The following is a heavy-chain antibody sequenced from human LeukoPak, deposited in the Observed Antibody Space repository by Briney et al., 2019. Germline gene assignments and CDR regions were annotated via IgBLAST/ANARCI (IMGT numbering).Heavy chain of an antibody. V-gene: IGHV1-2*04. CDR3: ARESRMYSSSLNAFDI. CDR1: GYTFTGYY. D-gene: IGHD6-13*01. Sequence: SVKVSCKASGYTFTGYYMHWVRQAPGQGLEWMGWINPNSGGTNYAQKFQGWVTMTRDTSISTAYMELSRLRSDDTAVYYCARESRMYSSSLNAFDIWGQGTMVTVSS. CDR2: INPNSGGT. J-gene: IGHJ3*02.